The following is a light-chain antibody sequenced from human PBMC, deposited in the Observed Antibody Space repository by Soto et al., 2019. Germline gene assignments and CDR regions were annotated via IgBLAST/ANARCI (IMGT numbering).Light chain of an antibody. CDR1: QTVSTY. CDR2: ATS. J-gene: IGKJ1*01. Sequence: DTQMTQSPSSLSASVGDRISISCRASQTVSTYLNWYQQKPGKAPTLLISATSTLQSGVPSRFSGSGSGTDFTLTITSLQPEDFATYYCQQTYTTPRTFAQGTKVDIK. V-gene: IGKV1-39*01. CDR3: QQTYTTPRT.